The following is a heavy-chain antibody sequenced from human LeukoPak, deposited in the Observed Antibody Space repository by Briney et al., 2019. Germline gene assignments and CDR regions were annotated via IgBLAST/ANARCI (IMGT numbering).Heavy chain of an antibody. V-gene: IGHV3-7*01. J-gene: IGHJ4*02. Sequence: GGSLRLSCAASGFSFSAYWMTWVRQAPGTGLEWVANINPAGSETYYVDPVKGRFSISRDNAKNLVYLQVNSLRAEDTAVYHCARFGYVAAVDVWGQGTPVTVSS. CDR2: INPAGSET. D-gene: IGHD2-15*01. CDR1: GFSFSAYW. CDR3: ARFGYVAAVDV.